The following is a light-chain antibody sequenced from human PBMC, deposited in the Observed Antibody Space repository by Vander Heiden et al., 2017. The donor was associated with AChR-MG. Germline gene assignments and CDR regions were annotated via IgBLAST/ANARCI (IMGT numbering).Light chain of an antibody. CDR1: QSISSW. CDR3: QQYSSYSPYT. Sequence: DIEMTQFPSTLSASVGDRVTITCRASQSISSWLAWYQQKPGKAPKLLIYDASSLESGVPSRFSGSRSGTEFTLTISSLQPDDFAAYYCQQYSSYSPYTFGQGTKLEIK. V-gene: IGKV1-5*01. CDR2: DAS. J-gene: IGKJ2*01.